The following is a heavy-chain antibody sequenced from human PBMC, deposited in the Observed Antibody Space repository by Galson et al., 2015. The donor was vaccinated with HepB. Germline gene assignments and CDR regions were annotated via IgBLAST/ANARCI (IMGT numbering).Heavy chain of an antibody. CDR3: ARVYYDSSGYYSNYYYYYMDV. CDR2: ISSSSSTI. J-gene: IGHJ6*03. V-gene: IGHV3-48*02. Sequence: SLRLSCAASGFTFSSYSMNWVRQAPGKGLEWVSYISSSSSTIYYADSVKGRFTISRDNAKNSLYLQMNSLRDEDTAVYYCARVYYDSSGYYSNYYYYYMDVWGKGTTVTVSS. CDR1: GFTFSSYS. D-gene: IGHD3-22*01.